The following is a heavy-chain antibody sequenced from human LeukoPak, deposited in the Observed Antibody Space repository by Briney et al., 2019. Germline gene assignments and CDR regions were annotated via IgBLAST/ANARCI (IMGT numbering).Heavy chain of an antibody. CDR1: GFTLGDYA. CDR3: TRGQLLWFGELSYFDY. V-gene: IGHV3-49*04. CDR2: IRSKAYGGTT. Sequence: GGSLRLSCTASGFTLGDYAMSWVRQAPGKGLEWVGFIRSKAYGGTTEYAASVKGRFTISRDDSKSIAYLQMNSLKTEDTAVYYCTRGQLLWFGELSYFDYWGQGTLVTVSS. J-gene: IGHJ4*02. D-gene: IGHD3-10*01.